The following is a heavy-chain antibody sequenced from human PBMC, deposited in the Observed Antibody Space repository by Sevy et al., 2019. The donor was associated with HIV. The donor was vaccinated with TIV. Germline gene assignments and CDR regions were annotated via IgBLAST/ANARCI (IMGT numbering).Heavy chain of an antibody. D-gene: IGHD3-10*01. CDR1: GFTFDDYA. J-gene: IGHJ6*02. CDR3: AKDLYYGSGSYYSPTPTGYYGMDV. Sequence: GVSLRLSCAASGFTFDDYAMHWVRQAPGKGLEWVSGISWNSGSIGYADSVKGRFTISRDNAKNSLYLQMNSLRAEDTALYYCAKDLYYGSGSYYSPTPTGYYGMDVWGQGTTVTVSS. CDR2: ISWNSGSI. V-gene: IGHV3-9*01.